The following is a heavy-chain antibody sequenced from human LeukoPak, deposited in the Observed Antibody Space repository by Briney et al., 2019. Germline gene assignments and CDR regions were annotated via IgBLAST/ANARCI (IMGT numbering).Heavy chain of an antibody. D-gene: IGHD6-19*01. CDR2: ISAYNGNT. CDR1: GYTFTSYG. Sequence: SVKVSCKASGYTFTSYGISWVRQAPGQGLEWMGWISAYNGNTNYAQKLQGRVTMTTDTSTSTAYMELRSLRSDDTAVYYCARCGQQWLVVSYYYGVDVWGQGTTVTVSS. V-gene: IGHV1-18*01. J-gene: IGHJ6*02. CDR3: ARCGQQWLVVSYYYGVDV.